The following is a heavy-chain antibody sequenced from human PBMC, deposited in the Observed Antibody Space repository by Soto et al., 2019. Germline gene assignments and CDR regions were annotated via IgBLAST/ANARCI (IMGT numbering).Heavy chain of an antibody. CDR3: AKDWGRIAVAGWTD. Sequence: GGSLRLSCTASGFNFGNFAMGWARQAPGKGLEWLSSLAVPYTGAQTYYADSVAGRLTVSRDDSKNTLYLELNSLRAEDTAVYYCAKDWGRIAVAGWTDWGTGTQVTVSS. D-gene: IGHD6-19*01. CDR2: LAVPYTGAQT. J-gene: IGHJ4*02. CDR1: GFNFGNFA. V-gene: IGHV3-23*01.